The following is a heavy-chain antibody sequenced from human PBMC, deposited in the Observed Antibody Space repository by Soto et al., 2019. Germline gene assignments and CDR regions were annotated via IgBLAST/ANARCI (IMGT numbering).Heavy chain of an antibody. CDR3: AGELGTFYVDH. CDR2: IDHSGSA. CDR1: AGSIRSGDYY. V-gene: IGHV4-30-4*01. D-gene: IGHD7-27*01. J-gene: IGHJ4*02. Sequence: QVQLQESGPGLVKPSQTLSLTCTVSAGSIRSGDYYWTWISQPPGKGLEWIGYIDHSGSAYYNPSLKSRATISIDTSNNQFSLKMTSVTAADTAVYYCAGELGTFYVDHWGQGTLVTVSS.